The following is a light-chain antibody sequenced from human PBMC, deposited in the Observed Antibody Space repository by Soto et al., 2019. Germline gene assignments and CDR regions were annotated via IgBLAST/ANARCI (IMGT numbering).Light chain of an antibody. Sequence: DIVLTQSPGTLSLSLGDRATLSCRASQSLSVSYVAWYQQKPGQAPMLLIYPTSPRATGIPDRFSGRGSGTHLTLASSRREPEDFAVYYCHQFGGSSQTFGQGTTVEV. CDR1: QSLSVSY. CDR2: PTS. CDR3: HQFGGSSQT. J-gene: IGKJ1*01. V-gene: IGKV3-20*01.